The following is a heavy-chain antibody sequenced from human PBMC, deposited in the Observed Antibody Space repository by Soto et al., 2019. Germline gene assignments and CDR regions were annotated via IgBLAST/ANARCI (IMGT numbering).Heavy chain of an antibody. CDR2: VYNSGST. V-gene: IGHV4-59*01. CDR1: GGSISSNY. D-gene: IGHD6-13*01. J-gene: IGHJ4*02. CDR3: ARYRREAVAGYTLDN. Sequence: SETLSLTCTVSGGSISSNYWTWIRQPPRRGLEWIGYVYNSGSTNYNPTLKSRVTISEDTSKSQFSLKVNSMTAADTAVYYCARYRREAVAGYTLDNWGQGILVTVSS.